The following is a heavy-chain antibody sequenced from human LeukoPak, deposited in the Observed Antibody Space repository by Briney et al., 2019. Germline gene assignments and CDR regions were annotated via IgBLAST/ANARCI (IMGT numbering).Heavy chain of an antibody. CDR1: GYTFTSYG. D-gene: IGHD3-10*01. J-gene: IGHJ4*02. V-gene: IGHV1-18*01. Sequence: ASVKVSCKASGYTFTSYGISWVRQAPGQGLEWMGWISAYNGNTNYAQKLQGRVTMTTDTSTSTAYMELRSLRSDDTAVYYCARAPPQTWFGDGFDYWGQGTLVTVSS. CDR3: ARAPPQTWFGDGFDY. CDR2: ISAYNGNT.